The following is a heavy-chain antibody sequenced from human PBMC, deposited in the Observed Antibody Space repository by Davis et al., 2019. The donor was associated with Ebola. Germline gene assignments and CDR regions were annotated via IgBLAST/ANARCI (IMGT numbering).Heavy chain of an antibody. Sequence: AASVKVSCKASGYTSTSYGISWVRQAPGQGLEWMGWISAYNGNTNYAQKLQGRVTMTTDTSTSTAYMELRSLKSDDTAVYYCARGISPYYDFWSGYYSLVYWGQGTLVTVSS. CDR3: ARGISPYYDFWSGYYSLVY. J-gene: IGHJ4*02. V-gene: IGHV1-18*01. CDR2: ISAYNGNT. CDR1: GYTSTSYG. D-gene: IGHD3-3*01.